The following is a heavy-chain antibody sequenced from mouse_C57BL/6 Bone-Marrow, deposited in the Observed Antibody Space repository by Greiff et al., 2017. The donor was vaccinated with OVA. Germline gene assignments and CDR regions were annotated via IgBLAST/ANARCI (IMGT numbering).Heavy chain of an antibody. Sequence: QVQLQQSGAELVKPGASVQMSCKASGYTFTTYSIAWMKQNPGKCLEWIGNFHPYNDDTKYNEKFKGKATLTVEKSSSTVYLELSRLTSDDSAVFCYARGRLPPYYVRAYWGQGTSVTVSS. D-gene: IGHD2-2*01. CDR3: ARGRLPPYYVRAY. CDR2: FHPYNDDT. J-gene: IGHJ4*01. V-gene: IGHV1-47*01. CDR1: GYTFTTYS.